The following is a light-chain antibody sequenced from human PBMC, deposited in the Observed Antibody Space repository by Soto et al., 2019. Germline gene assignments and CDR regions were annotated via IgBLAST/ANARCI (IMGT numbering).Light chain of an antibody. Sequence: QSALTQPASVSGSPGQSITISCTGTSSYVGGYNYVSWYQQHPGKAPKLMIYEVSNRPSGVSDRFSGSKSGNTASLTISGLQAEDEADYYCSSNTISISYVFGTGTKLTVL. CDR1: SSYVGGYNY. CDR2: EVS. V-gene: IGLV2-14*01. J-gene: IGLJ1*01. CDR3: SSNTISISYV.